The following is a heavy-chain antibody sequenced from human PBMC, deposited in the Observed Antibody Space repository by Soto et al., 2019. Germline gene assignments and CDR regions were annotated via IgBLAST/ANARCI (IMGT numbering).Heavy chain of an antibody. CDR3: VRSDHNYGYYELDY. CDR2: INADNGNT. J-gene: IGHJ4*02. V-gene: IGHV1-18*01. D-gene: IGHD4-17*01. CDR1: GYTFSTYA. Sequence: ASVKVSCKASGYTFSTYAIHWVRQAPGQSLEWMGWINADNGNTNYSQKFQDRVTMTTDTSTSTAYMQLRSLGSDYTAVYYCVRSDHNYGYYELDYWVQGTLVTVSS.